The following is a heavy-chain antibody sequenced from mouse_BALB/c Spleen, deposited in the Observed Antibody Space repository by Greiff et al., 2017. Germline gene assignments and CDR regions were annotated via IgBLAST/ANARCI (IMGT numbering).Heavy chain of an antibody. Sequence: EVMLVESGGGLVKPGGSLKLSCAASGFTFSSYTMSWVRQTPEKRLEWVATISSGGSYTYYPDSVKGRFTISRDNAKNTLYLQMSSLKSEDTAMYDCTRDGGNYGFDYWGQGTTLTVSS. CDR2: ISSGGSYT. J-gene: IGHJ2*01. V-gene: IGHV5-6-4*01. D-gene: IGHD2-1*01. CDR3: TRDGGNYGFDY. CDR1: GFTFSSYT.